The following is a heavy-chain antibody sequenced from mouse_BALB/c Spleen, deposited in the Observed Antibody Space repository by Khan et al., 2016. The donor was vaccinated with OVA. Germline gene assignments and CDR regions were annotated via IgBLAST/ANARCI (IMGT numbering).Heavy chain of an antibody. CDR1: GFTFSGYA. J-gene: IGHJ1*01. Sequence: EVKLVESGGDLVKPGGSLKLSCAASGFTFSGYALSWVRQTPEKRLEWVATISSGDSYTYYPDSVKGRFTIYRDNAKNTLYLQMSSLRSEDTAMYYCARPPITTIVATSYWFFDVWGAGTTVTVSS. CDR2: ISSGDSYT. V-gene: IGHV5-9-3*01. CDR3: ARPPITTIVATSYWFFDV. D-gene: IGHD1-1*01.